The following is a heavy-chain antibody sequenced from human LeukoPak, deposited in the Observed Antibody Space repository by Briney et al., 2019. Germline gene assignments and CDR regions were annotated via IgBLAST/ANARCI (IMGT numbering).Heavy chain of an antibody. CDR3: VKDSFVTRRFDP. Sequence: GGSLRLSCAASGFTFSSYSMNWVRQAPGKGLEWVSSISSSSYIYYADSVKGRFTISRDNAKNSLYLQMNSLRAEDTAVYYCVKDSFVTRRFDPWGQGTLVTVSS. CDR2: ISSSSYI. V-gene: IGHV3-21*01. CDR1: GFTFSSYS. J-gene: IGHJ5*02. D-gene: IGHD3-16*02.